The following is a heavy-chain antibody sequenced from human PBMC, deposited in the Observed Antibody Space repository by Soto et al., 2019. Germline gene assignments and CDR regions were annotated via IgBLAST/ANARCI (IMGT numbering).Heavy chain of an antibody. CDR2: IYYSGHT. Sequence: QLQLQESGPGLVKPSETLSLTCTVSGGSISSSTHYWGWIRQSPGKGLEWIGSIYYSGHTHYNPSLASRVTISVDTSRNQFSLKVSSVTAADTAVYYCARTPLRDGSNSFPRTFDYWGQGTLVTVSS. V-gene: IGHV4-39*01. CDR3: ARTPLRDGSNSFPRTFDY. D-gene: IGHD1-26*01. CDR1: GGSISSSTHY. J-gene: IGHJ4*02.